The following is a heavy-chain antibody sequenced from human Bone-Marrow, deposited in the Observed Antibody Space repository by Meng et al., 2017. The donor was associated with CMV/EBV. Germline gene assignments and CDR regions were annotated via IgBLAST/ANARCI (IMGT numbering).Heavy chain of an antibody. J-gene: IGHJ4*02. CDR1: GFTFSSYA. CDR2: ISWNSGSI. V-gene: IGHV3-9*01. D-gene: IGHD5-18*01. CDR3: AKEGRGYSYFDY. Sequence: GGSLRLSCAASGFTFSSYAMHWVRQAPGKGLEWVSGISWNSGSIGYADSVKGRFTISRDNAKNSLYLQMNSLRAEDTALYYCAKEGRGYSYFDYWGQGTLVTVSS.